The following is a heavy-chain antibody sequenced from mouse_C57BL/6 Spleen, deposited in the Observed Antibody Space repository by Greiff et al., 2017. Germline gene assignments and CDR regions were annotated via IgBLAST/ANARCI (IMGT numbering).Heavy chain of an antibody. CDR2: IYPRSGNT. D-gene: IGHD2-4*01. CDR3: ARGRYDYDYAMDY. Sequence: VMLVESGAELARPGASVKLSCKASGYTFTSYGISWVKQRTGQGLEWIGEIYPRSGNTYYNEKFKGKATLTADKSSSTAYMELRSLTSEDSAVYFCARGRYDYDYAMDYWGQGTSVTVSS. J-gene: IGHJ4*01. V-gene: IGHV1-81*01. CDR1: GYTFTSYG.